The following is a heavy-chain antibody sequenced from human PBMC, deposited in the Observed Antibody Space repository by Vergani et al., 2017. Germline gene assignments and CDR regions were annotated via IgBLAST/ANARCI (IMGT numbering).Heavy chain of an antibody. CDR1: GGSFSGYY. CDR2: INHSGST. D-gene: IGHD6-6*01. CDR3: ARGVWAARPGYYYMDV. J-gene: IGHJ6*03. V-gene: IGHV4-34*01. Sequence: QVQLQESGPGLVKPSETLSLTCIVYGGSFSGYYWSWIRQPPGKGLEWIGEINHSGSTNYNPSLKSRVTISVDTSKNQFSLKLSSVTAADTAVYYCARGVWAARPGYYYMDVWGKGTTVTVSS.